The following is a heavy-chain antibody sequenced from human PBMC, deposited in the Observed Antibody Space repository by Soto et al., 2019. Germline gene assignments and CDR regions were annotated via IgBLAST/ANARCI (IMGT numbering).Heavy chain of an antibody. V-gene: IGHV1-46*01. Sequence: GXSVKVTCNASGYPFTSYYMHWVRQAPGQGLEWMGIINPSGGSTSYAQKFQGRVTMTRDTSTSTVYMELSSLRSEDTAVYYCARIYDFWSGQTPLYGMDVWGQGTTVTVSS. CDR3: ARIYDFWSGQTPLYGMDV. D-gene: IGHD3-3*01. CDR1: GYPFTSYY. CDR2: INPSGGST. J-gene: IGHJ6*02.